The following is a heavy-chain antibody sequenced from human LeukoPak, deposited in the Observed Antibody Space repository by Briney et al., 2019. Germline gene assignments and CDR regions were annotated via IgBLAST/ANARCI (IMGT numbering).Heavy chain of an antibody. V-gene: IGHV1-2*02. CDR2: INPNSGGT. CDR1: GYTFIGYY. Sequence: ASVKVSCKASGYTFIGYYMHWVRQAPGQGLEWMGWINPNSGGTNYAQKFQGRVTMTRDTSISTAYMELSRLRSDDTAVYYCASVPVYDFWSGYNDYWGQGTLVTVSS. J-gene: IGHJ4*02. CDR3: ASVPVYDFWSGYNDY. D-gene: IGHD3-3*01.